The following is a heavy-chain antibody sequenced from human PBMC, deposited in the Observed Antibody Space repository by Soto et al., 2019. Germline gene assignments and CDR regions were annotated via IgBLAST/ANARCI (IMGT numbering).Heavy chain of an antibody. CDR3: ARNPRGIAAAPRFDP. V-gene: IGHV1-69*01. J-gene: IGHJ5*02. Sequence: QVQLVQSGAEVKKPGSSVKVSCKASGGTFSSYAISWVRQAPGQGLEWMGAIIPIFGTANYVQKFQGRVTITADESTSTAYMELSSLRYEDTAVYYCARNPRGIAAAPRFDPCGQGHLVPVSS. CDR2: IIPIFGTA. D-gene: IGHD6-13*01. CDR1: GGTFSSYA.